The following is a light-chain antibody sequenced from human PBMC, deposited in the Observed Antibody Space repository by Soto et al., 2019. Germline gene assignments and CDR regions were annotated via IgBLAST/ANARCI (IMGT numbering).Light chain of an antibody. J-gene: IGKJ2*01. CDR1: QSVSSSY. CDR2: GAS. V-gene: IGKV3-20*01. Sequence: EVVLTQPPGTLSLSPGERATLSCRASQSVSSSYLAWYQQKPGQAPRLLIYGASSRATGIPDRFSGSGSGTDFTLTISRLEPEDFAVYYCQQYGSSLGQGTKLEIK. CDR3: QQYGSS.